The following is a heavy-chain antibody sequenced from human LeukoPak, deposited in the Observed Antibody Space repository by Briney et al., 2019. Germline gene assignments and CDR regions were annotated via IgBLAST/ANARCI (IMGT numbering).Heavy chain of an antibody. J-gene: IGHJ5*02. V-gene: IGHV5-51*01. D-gene: IGHD5-24*01. CDR2: IYPGDSDT. CDR3: ARPAGRMATSFWFDP. CDR1: GYSFTIYW. Sequence: GESLKISCKGSGYSFTIYWIGWVRQMPGKSLEWMGIIYPGDSDTRYSPSFEGQVTISADKSISTAYLQWSSLKALDTAMYYCARPAGRMATSFWFDPWGQGTLVTVSS.